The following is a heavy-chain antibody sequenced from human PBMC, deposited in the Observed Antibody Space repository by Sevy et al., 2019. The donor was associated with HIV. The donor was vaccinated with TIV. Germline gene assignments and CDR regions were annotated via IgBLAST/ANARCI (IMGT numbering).Heavy chain of an antibody. J-gene: IGHJ4*02. Sequence: GGSLRLSCAASGFSVSDNSMSWVRQAPGKGLEWVSVISDGGSTYYAESVKGRFTISRDISGNTLYLQMNSLRVEDTADSYCTRDQWNHGSGSFYFASWGQGSLVTVSS. D-gene: IGHD3-10*01. V-gene: IGHV3-53*01. CDR3: TRDQWNHGSGSFYFAS. CDR1: GFSVSDNS. CDR2: ISDGGST.